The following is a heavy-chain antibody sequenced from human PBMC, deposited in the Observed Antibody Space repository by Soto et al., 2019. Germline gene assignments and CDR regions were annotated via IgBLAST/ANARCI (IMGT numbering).Heavy chain of an antibody. CDR1: GGSISSSSYY. Sequence: QLQLQESGPGLVKPSETLSLTCTVSGGSISSSSYYWGWIRQPPGKGLEWIGSIYYSGSTYYNPSLESRVTISVDTSKNQFSLKLSSVTAADTAVYYCASKPNEGGRLGYCSSTSCPVDYWGQGTLVTVSS. CDR3: ASKPNEGGRLGYCSSTSCPVDY. V-gene: IGHV4-39*01. CDR2: IYYSGST. J-gene: IGHJ4*02. D-gene: IGHD2-2*01.